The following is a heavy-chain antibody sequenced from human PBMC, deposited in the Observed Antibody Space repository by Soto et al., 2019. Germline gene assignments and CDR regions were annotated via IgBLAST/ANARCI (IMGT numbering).Heavy chain of an antibody. CDR3: ARVYESFSYWYFDL. J-gene: IGHJ2*01. CDR1: GGTFSSYA. CDR2: IIPIFGTA. V-gene: IGHV1-69*13. D-gene: IGHD3-22*01. Sequence: AAVKVSCKASGGTFSSYAISWVRQAPGQGLEWMGGIIPIFGTANYAQKFQGRVTITADESTSTAYMELSSLRSEDTAVYYRARVYESFSYWYFDLWGRGTLVTVSS.